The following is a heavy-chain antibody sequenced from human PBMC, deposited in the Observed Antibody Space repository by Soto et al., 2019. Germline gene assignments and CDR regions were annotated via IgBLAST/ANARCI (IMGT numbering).Heavy chain of an antibody. CDR3: ARDYGYGSGSYYPFGY. CDR1: GGSISSYY. Sequence: LSLTCTVSGGSISSYYWSWIRQPPGKGLEWIGYIYYSGSTNYNPSLKSRVTISVDTSKNQFSLKLSSVTAADTAVYYCARDYGYGSGSYYPFGYWGQGTLVTVSS. CDR2: IYYSGST. D-gene: IGHD3-10*01. J-gene: IGHJ4*02. V-gene: IGHV4-59*01.